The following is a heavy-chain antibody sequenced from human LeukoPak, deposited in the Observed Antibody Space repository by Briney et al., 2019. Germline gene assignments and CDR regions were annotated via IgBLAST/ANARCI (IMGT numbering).Heavy chain of an antibody. V-gene: IGHV3-30*02. D-gene: IGHD6-13*01. CDR1: GFTFSNYG. J-gene: IGHJ3*01. CDR3: AKHPNSWLSP. Sequence: GGSLRLSCAASGFTFSNYGMHWVRQAPGKGLEWVAFIRYDGTNKYYADSVKGRFTISRDNSKNTLYLQMNSLRAEDTAVYYCAKHPNSWLSPWGQGTMVTVSS. CDR2: IRYDGTNK.